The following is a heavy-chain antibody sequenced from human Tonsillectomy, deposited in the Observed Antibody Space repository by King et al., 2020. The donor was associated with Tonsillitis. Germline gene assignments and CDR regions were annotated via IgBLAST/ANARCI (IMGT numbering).Heavy chain of an antibody. D-gene: IGHD4-17*01. CDR1: GDTFTGYY. V-gene: IGHV1-2*02. CDR2: INPNTGVA. J-gene: IGHJ5*02. CDR3: ATYGDYLGWIDP. Sequence: QLVQSGAEVKKPGASVKVSCKASGDTFTGYYIHWVRQAPGQGLEWMGWINPNTGVANYAQKFQGRGTMTRETSISTAYMVLSRLRSDDTAVYYGATYGDYLGWIDPWGQGTLVTVSS.